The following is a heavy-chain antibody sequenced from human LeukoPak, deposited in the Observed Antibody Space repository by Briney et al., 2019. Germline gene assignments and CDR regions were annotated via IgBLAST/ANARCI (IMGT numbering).Heavy chain of an antibody. CDR2: IYYSGST. V-gene: IGHV4-31*03. D-gene: IGHD6-19*01. Sequence: SQTLSLTCTVSGSSISRGGYYWSWIRQHPGKGLEWIGYIYYSGSTYYNPSLKSRLTISLDASKNQFSLKLTSVTAADTAVYYCARRIPVAGLFDYWGQGTLVTVSS. CDR3: ARRIPVAGLFDY. CDR1: GSSISRGGYY. J-gene: IGHJ4*02.